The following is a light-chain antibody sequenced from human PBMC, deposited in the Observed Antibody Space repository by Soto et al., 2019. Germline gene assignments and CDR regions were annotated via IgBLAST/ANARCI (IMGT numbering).Light chain of an antibody. J-gene: IGLJ2*01. Sequence: QSALTQPASVSGSPGQSITLSCTGTSSDVGGYNYVSWYQQHPGKAPKLMIYDVSNRPSGVSNRFSGSKSGNTASLTISGLQAEDEADYYCSSYTSSSTLVFGGGTQRTVL. CDR3: SSYTSSSTLV. V-gene: IGLV2-14*01. CDR2: DVS. CDR1: SSDVGGYNY.